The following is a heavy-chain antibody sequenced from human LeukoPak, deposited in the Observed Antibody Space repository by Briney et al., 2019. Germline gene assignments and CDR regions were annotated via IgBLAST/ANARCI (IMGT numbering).Heavy chain of an antibody. Sequence: GGSLRLSCEASGFTFSSYVMSWVRQAPGKGLEWVSSISTSGGSTYYADSVKGRFTISRDNSKNTLYLQMNSLRAEDTAVYYCARDEDGAFDIWGQGTMVTVSS. CDR1: GFTFSSYV. CDR2: ISTSGGST. V-gene: IGHV3-23*01. J-gene: IGHJ3*02. CDR3: ARDEDGAFDI.